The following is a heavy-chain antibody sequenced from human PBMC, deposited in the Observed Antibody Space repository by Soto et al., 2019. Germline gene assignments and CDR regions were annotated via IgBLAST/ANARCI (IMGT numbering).Heavy chain of an antibody. D-gene: IGHD2-2*01. CDR3: AKYCVSTSCYARHFDS. CDR2: ISARGGST. Sequence: EVHLLESGGGLVQPGGSLRLSCAASGFTFDSHEMSWVRQAPGKGLEWVSTISARGGSTYYAPSVKGRFTVSRDNSENTLYLQMSSLRDEDTALYYCAKYCVSTSCYARHFDSWGQGTLVTVSS. V-gene: IGHV3-23*01. J-gene: IGHJ4*02. CDR1: GFTFDSHE.